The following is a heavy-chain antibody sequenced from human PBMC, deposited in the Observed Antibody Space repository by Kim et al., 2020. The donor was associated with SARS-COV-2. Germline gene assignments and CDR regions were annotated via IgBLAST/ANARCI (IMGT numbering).Heavy chain of an antibody. CDR3: ARDILALGIDYYDSSGPHCAFDI. CDR1: GFTFSSYW. D-gene: IGHD3-22*01. CDR2: IKQDGSEK. V-gene: IGHV3-7*03. J-gene: IGHJ3*02. Sequence: GGSLRLSCAASGFTFSSYWMSWVRQAPGKGLEWVANIKQDGSEKYYVDSVKGRFTISRDNAKNSLYLQMNSLRAEDTAVYYCARDILALGIDYYDSSGPHCAFDIWGQGTMVTVSS.